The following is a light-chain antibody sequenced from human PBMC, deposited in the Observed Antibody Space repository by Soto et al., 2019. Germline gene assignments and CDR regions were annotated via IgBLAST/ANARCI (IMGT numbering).Light chain of an antibody. Sequence: DVQMTQSPSSLSASVGDRVTITCRASQSVSNWLAWYQQKPGKAPKSLIYATSSLQSGVPSRFSGTGSGTDFTHTINGLKPEDLATYYCQQYNNFPPTFGGGTKVEIK. CDR2: ATS. J-gene: IGKJ4*01. CDR1: QSVSNW. CDR3: QQYNNFPPT. V-gene: IGKV1D-16*01.